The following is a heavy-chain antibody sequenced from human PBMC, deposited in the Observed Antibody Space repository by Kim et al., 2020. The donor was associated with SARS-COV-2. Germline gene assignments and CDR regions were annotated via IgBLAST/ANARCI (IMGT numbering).Heavy chain of an antibody. Sequence: IHDGETLKGRVTISRDNAKTSLYLERNSLGAEDTAVYYCARSRGSYYVDCWGQGTLVTVSS. J-gene: IGHJ4*02. CDR3: ARSRGSYYVDC. V-gene: IGHV3-21*01. D-gene: IGHD1-26*01. CDR2: I.